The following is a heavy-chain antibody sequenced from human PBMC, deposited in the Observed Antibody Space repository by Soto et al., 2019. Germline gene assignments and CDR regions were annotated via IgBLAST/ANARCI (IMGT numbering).Heavy chain of an antibody. CDR2: ISYDGSNK. CDR1: GFTFSSYG. Sequence: LRLSCAASGFTFSSYGMHWVRQAPGKGLEWVAVISYDGSNKYYADSVKGRFTISRDNSKNTLYLQMNSLRAEDTAVYYCAKDLGGYSSGWYRFDDYFDYWGQGTLVTVSS. J-gene: IGHJ4*02. D-gene: IGHD6-19*01. CDR3: AKDLGGYSSGWYRFDDYFDY. V-gene: IGHV3-30*18.